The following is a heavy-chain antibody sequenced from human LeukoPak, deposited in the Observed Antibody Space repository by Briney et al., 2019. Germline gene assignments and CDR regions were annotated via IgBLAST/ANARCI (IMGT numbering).Heavy chain of an antibody. CDR3: AKGWLNWYFDL. D-gene: IGHD5-24*01. Sequence: GGSLRLSCAASGFTFSTSTMSWVRQAPGKGLECVSGISGGGGGTYYADSVKGRFTISRDNSKNTLFLQMNSLRAEDTAVYYCAKGWLNWYFDLWGRGTLVTVSS. CDR2: ISGGGGGT. CDR1: GFTFSTST. V-gene: IGHV3-23*01. J-gene: IGHJ2*01.